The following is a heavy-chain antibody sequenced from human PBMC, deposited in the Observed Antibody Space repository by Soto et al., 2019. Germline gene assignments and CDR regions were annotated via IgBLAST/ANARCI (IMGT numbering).Heavy chain of an antibody. J-gene: IGHJ3*01. D-gene: IGHD2-15*01. CDR2: ILPFFGTA. V-gene: IGHV1-69*14. CDR3: AWGAEFGGNSEALDF. Sequence: QVQLVQTGAEVKKPGSSVKVSCKASGGSFRREAINWLRQAPGQGPEWMGNILPFFGTADYAQKFQGRVTVTADMSTTTVYMELNSLRVEDAGVCYGAWGAEFGGNSEALDFWGQGTTVIVSS. CDR1: GGSFRREA.